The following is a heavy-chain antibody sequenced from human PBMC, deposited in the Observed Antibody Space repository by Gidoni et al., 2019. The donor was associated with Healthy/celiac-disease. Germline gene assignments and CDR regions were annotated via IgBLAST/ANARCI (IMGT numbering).Heavy chain of an antibody. D-gene: IGHD2-21*01. CDR1: GFTFSSYS. CDR2: ISSSSSYI. CDR3: ARREGYIVEPYMDV. J-gene: IGHJ6*03. V-gene: IGHV3-21*01. Sequence: EVQLVESGGGLGKPGGSVRLSCAASGFTFSSYSMNWVRQAPGKGLEWVSSISSSSSYIYYADSVKGRFTISRDNAKNSLYLQMNSLRAEDTAVYYCARREGYIVEPYMDVWGKGTTVTVSS.